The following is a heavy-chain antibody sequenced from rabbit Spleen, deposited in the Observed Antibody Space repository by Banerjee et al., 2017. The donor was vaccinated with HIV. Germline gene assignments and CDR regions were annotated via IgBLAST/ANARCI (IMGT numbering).Heavy chain of an antibody. CDR1: GVSFSGDSF. Sequence: QEQLEESGGDLVKPGASLTLTCIASGVSFSGDSFSGDSYMCWVRQAPGKGLEWIVCIDSGSSGFTYFASWAKGRFTISKTSSTTVTLQMTSLTAADTAAYFCARDTGSSFSSYGMDLWGQHPRHRL. J-gene: IGHJ6*01. V-gene: IGHV1S45*01. CDR3: ARDTGSSFSSYGMDL. D-gene: IGHD8-1*01. CDR2: IDSGSSGFT.